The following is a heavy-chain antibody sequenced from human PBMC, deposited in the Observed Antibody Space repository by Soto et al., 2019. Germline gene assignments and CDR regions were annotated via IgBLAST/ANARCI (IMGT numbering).Heavy chain of an antibody. J-gene: IGHJ4*02. CDR3: ARVSTRTTALDY. CDR1: GYTXSSYY. V-gene: IGHV1-46*01. Sequence: SXKVSFKASGYTXSSYYMAWVRQAPGQGLEWMGIINHSGGSTSYAQKFQGRVTMTRDTYTSTVYMEMSSMRSEDKAVYYCARVSTRTTALDYWGQGTLGTVSS. CDR2: INHSGGST. D-gene: IGHD2-2*01.